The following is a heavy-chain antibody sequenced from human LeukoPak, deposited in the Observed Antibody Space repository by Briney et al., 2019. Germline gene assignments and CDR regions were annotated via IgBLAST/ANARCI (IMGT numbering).Heavy chain of an antibody. CDR2: IYYSGST. D-gene: IGHD3-22*01. CDR3: ARHYYDSTQGDY. CDR1: GGSISSSSYY. V-gene: IGHV4-39*01. Sequence: PSETLSLTCTVSGGSISSSSYYWGWIRQPPGKGLELIGSIYYSGSTYYNPSLKSRVTISVDTSKNQFSLKLSSVTAADTAVYYCARHYYDSTQGDYWGQGTLVTVSS. J-gene: IGHJ4*02.